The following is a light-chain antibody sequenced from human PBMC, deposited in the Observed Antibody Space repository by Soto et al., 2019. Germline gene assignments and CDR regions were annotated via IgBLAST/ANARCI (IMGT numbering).Light chain of an antibody. CDR2: SAS. J-gene: IGKJ1*01. Sequence: DIHITHSPSSLSSSLVDRVTITCRPSRGIGNALAWYQQKPGTVPKLLIHSASTLQSGVPSRFSGSGSGTDFTLTISSLQTEDVASYYCQKYDSAPTFGPGTKVDIK. V-gene: IGKV1-27*01. CDR3: QKYDSAPT. CDR1: RGIGNA.